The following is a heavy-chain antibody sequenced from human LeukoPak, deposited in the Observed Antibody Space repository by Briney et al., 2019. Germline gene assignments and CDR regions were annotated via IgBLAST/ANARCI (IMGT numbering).Heavy chain of an antibody. D-gene: IGHD5-18*01. J-gene: IGHJ4*02. CDR2: IYYSGST. CDR3: ARVRYSYGYGPLGY. V-gene: IGHV4-59*01. Sequence: SETLSLTCTVSGGSISSYYWSWIRQPPGKGLEWIGYIYYSGSTNYNPSLKSRVTISVDTSKNQFSLKLSSVTAVDTAVYYCARVRYSYGYGPLGYWGQGTLVTVSS. CDR1: GGSISSYY.